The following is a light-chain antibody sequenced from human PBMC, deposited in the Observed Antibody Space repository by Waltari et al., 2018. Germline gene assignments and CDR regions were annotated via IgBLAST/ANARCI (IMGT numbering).Light chain of an antibody. CDR2: GKD. Sequence: SSELTQDPPVSVALGQTVRLTFRGDSLRTAYASWYQVKPGQAPVLAIYGKDKRPSGIPDRISGHSSGITSSLTITGAQAEDEADYYGSSRMLFAGGTKVTVL. J-gene: IGLJ3*02. V-gene: IGLV3-19*01. CDR1: SLRTAY. CDR3: SSRML.